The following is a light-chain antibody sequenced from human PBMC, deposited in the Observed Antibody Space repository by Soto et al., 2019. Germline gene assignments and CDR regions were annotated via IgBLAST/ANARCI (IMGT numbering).Light chain of an antibody. V-gene: IGKV3-11*01. Sequence: IVLTQSPATLSLSPGACATLSCRAGRIVSNYLAWYQQKPGQAPRLLIYDTFNRATGIPARFSGSGSGTDFTLTISTLEPEDLAVYFCVQRSTWPWTSGQGTKVEIK. CDR2: DTF. CDR3: VQRSTWPWT. CDR1: RIVSNY. J-gene: IGKJ1*01.